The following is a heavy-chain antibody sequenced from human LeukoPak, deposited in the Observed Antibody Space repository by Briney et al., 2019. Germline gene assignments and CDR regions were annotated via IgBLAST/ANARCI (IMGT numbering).Heavy chain of an antibody. V-gene: IGHV1-2*02. D-gene: IGHD2-2*01. CDR2: INPNSGGT. CDR1: GYTFTGYY. CDR3: ARAEGYCSSTSCFHAWGYYDSSGYLEYFQH. Sequence: ASVKVSCKASGYTFTGYYMHWVRQAPGQGLEWMGWINPNSGGTNYAQKFQGRVTITRDTSISTAYMELSRLRSDDTAVYYCARAEGYCSSTSCFHAWGYYDSSGYLEYFQHWGQGTLVTVSS. J-gene: IGHJ1*01.